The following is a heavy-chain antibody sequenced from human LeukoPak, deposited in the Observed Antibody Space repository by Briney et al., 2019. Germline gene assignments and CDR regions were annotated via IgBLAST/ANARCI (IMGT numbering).Heavy chain of an antibody. J-gene: IGHJ5*02. V-gene: IGHV1-46*01. CDR3: ARDPYCSSTSCYDSYNWFDP. D-gene: IGHD2-2*01. CDR1: GYTFTSYY. CDR2: INPSGGST. Sequence: ASVKVSCKASGYTFTSYYMHWVRQAPGQGLEWMGIINPSGGSTSYAQKFQGRVTMTRDTSISTAYMDLSRLTSDDTAVYYCARDPYCSSTSCYDSYNWFDPWGQGTLVTVSS.